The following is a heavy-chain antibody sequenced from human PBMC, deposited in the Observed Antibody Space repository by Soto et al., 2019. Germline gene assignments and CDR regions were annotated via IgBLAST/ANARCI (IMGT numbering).Heavy chain of an antibody. CDR2: INPSGGST. CDR1: GYTFTSYY. Sequence: ASVKVSCKASGYTFTSYYMHWVRQAPGQGLEWMGIINPSGGSTSYAQKFQGRVTMTRDTSTSTVYMELSSLRSEDTAVYYCARVSPLAVEYSSSSGALDAFDIWRQGTMVTVSS. D-gene: IGHD6-6*01. CDR3: ARVSPLAVEYSSSSGALDAFDI. J-gene: IGHJ3*02. V-gene: IGHV1-46*01.